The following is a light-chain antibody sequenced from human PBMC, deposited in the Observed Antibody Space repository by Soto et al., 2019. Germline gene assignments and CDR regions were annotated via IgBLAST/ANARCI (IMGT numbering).Light chain of an antibody. CDR1: QSVGIY. CDR3: QYRNTWPTA. Sequence: EIVLTQSPATLSLSPGERATLSCRASQSVGIYLGWYQQRPGQAPRLLIYDASNRAADIPARFSGSGSGTDFTLTINSLEPEDFAVYYCQYRNTWPTAFGQGTRLEIK. J-gene: IGKJ5*01. CDR2: DAS. V-gene: IGKV3-11*01.